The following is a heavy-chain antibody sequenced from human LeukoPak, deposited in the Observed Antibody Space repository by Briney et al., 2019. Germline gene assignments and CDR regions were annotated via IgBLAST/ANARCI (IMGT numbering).Heavy chain of an antibody. J-gene: IGHJ5*02. V-gene: IGHV4-4*07. Sequence: NPSETLSLTCTVSGGSISSYYWSWIRQPAGKGLEWIGRIYTSGSTNYNPSLKSRVTMSVDTSKNQFSLKLSSVTAADTAVYYCARDYYGSGSWDLNWFDPWGQGTLVTVSS. CDR2: IYTSGST. D-gene: IGHD3-10*01. CDR3: ARDYYGSGSWDLNWFDP. CDR1: GGSISSYY.